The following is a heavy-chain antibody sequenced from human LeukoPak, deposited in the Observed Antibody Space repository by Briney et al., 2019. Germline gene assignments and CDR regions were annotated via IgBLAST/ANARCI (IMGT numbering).Heavy chain of an antibody. CDR2: VYFNGDT. CDR1: GASIDRNSYN. Sequence: PSETLSLTCIVSGASIDRNSYNWAWIRQAPGKGPEWIGSVYFNGDTKYTPSLKSRVNIFVDTSRNQFSLRLTSVTAADTAVYYCARPLDAFTNAFNYWGHGVLVTVSS. J-gene: IGHJ4*01. D-gene: IGHD3-16*01. CDR3: ARPLDAFTNAFNY. V-gene: IGHV4-39*01.